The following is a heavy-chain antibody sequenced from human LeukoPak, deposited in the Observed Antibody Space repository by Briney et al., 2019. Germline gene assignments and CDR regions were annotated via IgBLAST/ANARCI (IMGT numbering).Heavy chain of an antibody. J-gene: IGHJ3*02. CDR1: GGSFTGYY. V-gene: IGHV4-34*01. CDR3: ARGLPGYSGGGDAFDI. Sequence: SETLSLTCAVHGGSFTGYYWSSICQPPGKGLEWIGEINHSGSTNYNPSLKSRVTISVDTSKDQFSLKLSSVTAADTALYYCARGLPGYSGGGDAFDIWGQGTVVIVS. CDR2: INHSGST. D-gene: IGHD5-18*01.